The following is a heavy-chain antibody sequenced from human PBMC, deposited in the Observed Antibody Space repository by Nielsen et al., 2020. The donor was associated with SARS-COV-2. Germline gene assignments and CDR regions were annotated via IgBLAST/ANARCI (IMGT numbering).Heavy chain of an antibody. Sequence: SETLSLTCTVSGGSISSSSYYWGWIRQPPGKGLEWIGSIYYSGSTYYNPSLKSRVTISVDTSKNQFSLKLSSVTAADTAVYYCARGMRLARFDYWGQGTLVTVSS. CDR2: IYYSGST. CDR3: ARGMRLARFDY. CDR1: GGSISSSSYY. D-gene: IGHD6-19*01. V-gene: IGHV4-39*07. J-gene: IGHJ4*02.